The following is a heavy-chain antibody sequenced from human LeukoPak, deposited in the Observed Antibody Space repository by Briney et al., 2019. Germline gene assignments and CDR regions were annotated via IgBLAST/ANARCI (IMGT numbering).Heavy chain of an antibody. V-gene: IGHV3-23*01. Sequence: GGSLRLSCAASGLIFSSYAMSWVRQAPGKGLERVSAISGSGGSTYYADSVKGRFTISRDKSKNTLYLQMNSLRAEDTAVYYCARAGYDSSGCFDYWGQGTLVTVSS. CDR3: ARAGYDSSGCFDY. D-gene: IGHD3-22*01. J-gene: IGHJ4*02. CDR2: ISGSGGST. CDR1: GLIFSSYA.